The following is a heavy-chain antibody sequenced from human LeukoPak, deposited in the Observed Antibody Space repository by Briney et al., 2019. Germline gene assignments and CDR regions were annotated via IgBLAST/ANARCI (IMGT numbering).Heavy chain of an antibody. CDR1: GYTFIDYY. D-gene: IGHD5-24*01. CDR3: ARDGGRDGYNSAGF. CDR2: INPSSGGT. J-gene: IGHJ4*02. V-gene: IGHV1-2*02. Sequence: ASVKVSCKASGYTFIDYYMHWVRQAPGQGLEWVGWINPSSGGTSYTQEFQGRVTMTSDTSISTAYMELNRLGSDDTAVYYCARDGGRDGYNSAGFWGQGTLVTVSS.